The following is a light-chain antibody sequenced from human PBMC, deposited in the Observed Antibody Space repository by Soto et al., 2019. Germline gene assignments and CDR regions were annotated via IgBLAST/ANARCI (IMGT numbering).Light chain of an antibody. CDR3: QQRSNWPLYS. CDR1: QSVSSY. CDR2: DAS. J-gene: IGKJ2*01. Sequence: EIVLTQSPATLSLSPGERATLSCRASQSVSSYLAWYQQKPGQAPRLLIYDASNRATGIPARFSGSGSGTDFTLTISRLAPEDFAVYYCQQRSNWPLYSFGQGSKLEIK. V-gene: IGKV3-11*01.